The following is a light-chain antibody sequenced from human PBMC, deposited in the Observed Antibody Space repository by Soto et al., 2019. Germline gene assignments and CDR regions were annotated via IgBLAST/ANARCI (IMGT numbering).Light chain of an antibody. CDR1: QSFSSN. CDR2: GAS. CDR3: QQYNNWPRT. J-gene: IGKJ5*01. Sequence: LVMTRSPATLSVSPWALSPLSCRASQSFSSNLAWYQQKPGQAPRLLIYGASTRATGVPARFSGSGSGTEFTLTISSLQSEDFAVYYCQQYNNWPRTFGQGTRLEIK. V-gene: IGKV3-15*01.